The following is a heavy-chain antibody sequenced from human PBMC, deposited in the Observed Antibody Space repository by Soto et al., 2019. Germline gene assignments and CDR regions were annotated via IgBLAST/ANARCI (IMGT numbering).Heavy chain of an antibody. CDR1: EFTISSYD. CDR3: ARNSRATVDGAPDY. J-gene: IGHJ4*02. CDR2: ISYDGSNK. Sequence: GGSLRLSCSASEFTISSYDMHWVRQAPGKGLEWVAVISYDGSNKDYVESVKGRFTISRDNSKNTLYLQINSLRVEDTAVFYCARNSRATVDGAPDYWGQGTLVTVS. D-gene: IGHD6-19*01. V-gene: IGHV3-30*03.